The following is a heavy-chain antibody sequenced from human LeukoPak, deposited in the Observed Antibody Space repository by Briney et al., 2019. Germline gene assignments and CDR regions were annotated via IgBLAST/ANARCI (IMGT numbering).Heavy chain of an antibody. J-gene: IGHJ3*02. Sequence: SETLSLTCAVSGYSISSGYYWGWIRQPPGKGLEWIGSIYHSGSTYYNPSLKSRVTISVDTSKSQFSLKLSSVTAADTAVYYCASLIAPIYCSSTGCHTGHAFDIWGQGTMVTVSS. CDR2: IYHSGST. CDR1: GYSISSGYY. D-gene: IGHD2-2*02. CDR3: ASLIAPIYCSSTGCHTGHAFDI. V-gene: IGHV4-38-2*01.